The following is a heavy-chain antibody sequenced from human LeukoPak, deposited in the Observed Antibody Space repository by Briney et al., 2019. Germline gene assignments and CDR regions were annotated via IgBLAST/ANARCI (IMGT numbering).Heavy chain of an antibody. J-gene: IGHJ4*02. D-gene: IGHD2-21*01. V-gene: IGHV3-11*01. CDR2: ISGSGYVI. CDR3: ARDPVIGATSKRVHGGFDY. CDR1: GFPFSDYF. Sequence: PGGSLRLSCAASGFPFSDYFMNWVRQTPERGLEWLAYISGSGYVIDYADSVKGRFIISRDNAKNSLYLQVHSLRAEDTAVYYCARDPVIGATSKRVHGGFDYWGQGTLVTVSS.